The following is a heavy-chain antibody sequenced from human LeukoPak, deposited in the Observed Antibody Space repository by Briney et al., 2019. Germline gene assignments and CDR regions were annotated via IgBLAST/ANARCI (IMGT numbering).Heavy chain of an antibody. D-gene: IGHD3-10*01. CDR1: GFTFSSYW. J-gene: IGHJ4*02. V-gene: IGHV3-7*01. Sequence: PGGSLGLSCAASGFTFSSYWMSWVRQAPGKGLEWVANIKQDGSEKYYVDSVKGRFTISRDNAKNSLYLQMNSLRAEDTAVYYCARDGGYYYGSGRELGDYWGQGTLVTVSS. CDR2: IKQDGSEK. CDR3: ARDGGYYYGSGRELGDY.